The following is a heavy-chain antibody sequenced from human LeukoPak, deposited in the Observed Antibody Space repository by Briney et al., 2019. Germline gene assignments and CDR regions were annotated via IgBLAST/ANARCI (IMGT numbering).Heavy chain of an antibody. D-gene: IGHD3-22*01. CDR2: IYTSGST. J-gene: IGHJ4*02. Sequence: SQTLSLTCTVSGGSISSGSYYWSWIRQPAGKGLEWIGRIYTSGSTNYNPSLKSRVTISVDTSKNQFSLKLSSVTAADTAVYYCARSPDYYVSSGLDYWGQGTLVTVSS. V-gene: IGHV4-61*02. CDR1: GGSISSGSYY. CDR3: ARSPDYYVSSGLDY.